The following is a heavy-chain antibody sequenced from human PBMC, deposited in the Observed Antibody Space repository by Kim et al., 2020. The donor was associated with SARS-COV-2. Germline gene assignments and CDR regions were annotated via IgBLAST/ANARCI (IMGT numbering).Heavy chain of an antibody. Sequence: NHHPPLKSRVTMSVDTPKTQFSLKLSSVTAADTAVYYCARSAGGSYYDYWGQGTLVTVSS. V-gene: IGHV4-59*10. J-gene: IGHJ4*02. CDR3: ARSAGGSYYDY. D-gene: IGHD6-13*01.